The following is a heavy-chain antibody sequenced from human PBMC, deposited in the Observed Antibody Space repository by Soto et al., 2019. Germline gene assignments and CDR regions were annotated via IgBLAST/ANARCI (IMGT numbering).Heavy chain of an antibody. CDR2: INPSGGST. CDR1: GYTFSSYY. J-gene: IGHJ5*02. CDR3: ARDQHRFGELLSPPWFDP. D-gene: IGHD3-10*01. Sequence: GASVKVSCKASGYTFSSYYIHWVRQAPGQGLEWMVIINPSGGSTRYAQMFQGRVTMTRDTSTSTVYMELSSLRSEDTAVYYCARDQHRFGELLSPPWFDPWGQGTLVTVSS. V-gene: IGHV1-46*03.